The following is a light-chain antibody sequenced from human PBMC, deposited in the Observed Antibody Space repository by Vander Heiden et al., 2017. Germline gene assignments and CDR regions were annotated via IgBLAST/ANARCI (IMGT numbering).Light chain of an antibody. CDR1: QSVSSSY. V-gene: IGKV3-20*01. CDR2: GAS. J-gene: IGKJ2*01. Sequence: DIVLTQSPGTLSLSPGARAPLSCRASQSVSSSYLAWYQQKPGQAPRLLIYGASSRATGIPDRFSGSGSGTDFTLTISRLEPEDFAVYYWQQYGSSPYTFGQGTKLEIK. CDR3: QQYGSSPYT.